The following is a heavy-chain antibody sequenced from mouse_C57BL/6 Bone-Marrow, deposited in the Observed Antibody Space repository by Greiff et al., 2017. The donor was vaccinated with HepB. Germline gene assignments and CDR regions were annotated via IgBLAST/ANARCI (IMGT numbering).Heavy chain of an antibody. Sequence: EVMLVESGGGLVQPGGSLKLSCAASGFTFSDYYMYWVRQTPEKRLEWVAYISNGGGSTYYPDTVKGRFTISRDNAKNTLYLQMSRLKSEDTAMYYCARDGGWLGGFAYWGQGTLVTVSA. J-gene: IGHJ3*01. D-gene: IGHD2-3*01. V-gene: IGHV5-12*01. CDR3: ARDGGWLGGFAY. CDR1: GFTFSDYY. CDR2: ISNGGGST.